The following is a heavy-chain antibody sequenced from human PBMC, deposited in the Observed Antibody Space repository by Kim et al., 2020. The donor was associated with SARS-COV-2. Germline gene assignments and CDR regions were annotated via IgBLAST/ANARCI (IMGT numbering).Heavy chain of an antibody. Sequence: GGSLRLSCAASGFTFSSYAMSWVRQAPGKGLEWVSAISGSGGSTYYADSVKGRFTISRDNSKNTLYLQMNSLRAEDTAVYYCAKCPSRGGWELPSLYYYGMDVWGQGTTVTVSS. CDR3: AKCPSRGGWELPSLYYYGMDV. CDR1: GFTFSSYA. J-gene: IGHJ6*02. V-gene: IGHV3-23*01. CDR2: ISGSGGST. D-gene: IGHD1-26*01.